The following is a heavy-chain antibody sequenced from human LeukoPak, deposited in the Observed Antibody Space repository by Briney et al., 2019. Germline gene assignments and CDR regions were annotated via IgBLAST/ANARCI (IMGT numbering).Heavy chain of an antibody. CDR3: ARGMVRGVIRHYYGMDV. D-gene: IGHD3-10*01. CDR1: GYTFTNYA. J-gene: IGHJ6*02. CDR2: MNPNSGNT. V-gene: IGHV1-8*01. Sequence: GASVKVSCKASGYTFTNYAMNWVRPAPGQGLEWLGWMNPNSGNTGYAQKFQGRVTMTRNTSISTAYMELSSLRSEDTAVYYCARGMVRGVIRHYYGMDVWGQGTTVTVSS.